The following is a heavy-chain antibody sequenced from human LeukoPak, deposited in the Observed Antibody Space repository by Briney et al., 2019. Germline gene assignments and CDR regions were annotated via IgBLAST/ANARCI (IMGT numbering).Heavy chain of an antibody. D-gene: IGHD3-10*01. Sequence: GASVKVSCKASGGTFTSYAISWVRQATGQGLEWMGWMNPNSGNTGYAQKFQGRVTITTNTSISTAYMELSSLRSEDTAVYYCARVGGSGSFLFWGQGKMVTVSS. J-gene: IGHJ3*01. CDR1: GGTFTSYA. V-gene: IGHV1-8*03. CDR3: ARVGGSGSFLF. CDR2: MNPNSGNT.